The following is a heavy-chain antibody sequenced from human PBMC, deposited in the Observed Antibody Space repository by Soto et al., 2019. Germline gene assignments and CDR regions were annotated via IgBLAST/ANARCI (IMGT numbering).Heavy chain of an antibody. V-gene: IGHV1-18*01. D-gene: IGHD3-9*01. Sequence: GASVKGSCKASGYTFTSYGISWVRQAPGQGLEWMGWISAYNGNTNYAQKLQGRVTMTTDTSTSTAYMELRSLRSDDTAVYYCARNDILTGYYSLFDYWGQGTLVTVSS. CDR2: ISAYNGNT. J-gene: IGHJ4*02. CDR3: ARNDILTGYYSLFDY. CDR1: GYTFTSYG.